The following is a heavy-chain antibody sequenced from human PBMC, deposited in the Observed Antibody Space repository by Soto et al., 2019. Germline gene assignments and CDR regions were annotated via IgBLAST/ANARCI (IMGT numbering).Heavy chain of an antibody. Sequence: TSETPSLTRAILGWPFSCYSWDWIRQPPGTGLEWIGEINHSGSTNYNPSLKSRVTISVDTSKNKFSLKLTSVTAADTAVYYCARDKLTGLFDYWGQGTLVTVSS. CDR3: ARDKLTGLFDY. V-gene: IGHV4-34*01. J-gene: IGHJ4*02. D-gene: IGHD2-8*02. CDR2: INHSGST. CDR1: GWPFSCYS.